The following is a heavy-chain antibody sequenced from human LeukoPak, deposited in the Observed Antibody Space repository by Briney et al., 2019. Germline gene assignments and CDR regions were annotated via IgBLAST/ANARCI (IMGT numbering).Heavy chain of an antibody. Sequence: ASVKVSCKSSGYTFTSYDINWVRQATGQGLEWMGWINPNSAGTNYAQKFQGRVTMARDTSISTAYMELSRLRSDDTAVYYCARDRHWTNDWVFDYWGQGTLVTVSS. CDR3: ARDRHWTNDWVFDY. CDR2: INPNSAGT. J-gene: IGHJ4*02. D-gene: IGHD1/OR15-1a*01. CDR1: GYTFTSYD. V-gene: IGHV1-2*02.